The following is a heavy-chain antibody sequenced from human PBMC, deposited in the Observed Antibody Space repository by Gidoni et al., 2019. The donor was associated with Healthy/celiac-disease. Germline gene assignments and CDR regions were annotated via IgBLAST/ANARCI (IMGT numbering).Heavy chain of an antibody. CDR3: ARVFYDILTGYSIAGAFDI. CDR2: INHSGST. CDR1: GGSFSGYY. J-gene: IGHJ3*02. Sequence: QVQLQQCGAGLLKPPEPLSLTCAVYGGSFSGYYWSWIRQPPGKGLEWIGEINHSGSTNYNPSLKSRVTISVDTSKNQFSLKLSSVTAADTAVYYCARVFYDILTGYSIAGAFDIWGQGTMVTVSS. D-gene: IGHD3-9*01. V-gene: IGHV4-34*01.